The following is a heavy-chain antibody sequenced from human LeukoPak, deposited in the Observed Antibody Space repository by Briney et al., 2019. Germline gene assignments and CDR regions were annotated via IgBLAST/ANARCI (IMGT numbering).Heavy chain of an antibody. CDR1: GGSFSGYY. CDR3: ARRPRSNSLRYFDL. J-gene: IGHJ2*01. CDR2: INHSGST. D-gene: IGHD4-17*01. Sequence: PSETLSLTCAVYGGSFSGYYWSWIRQPPGKGLEWIGEINHSGSTNYNPSLKSRVTISVDTSKNQFSLKLSSVTAADTAVYYCARRPRSNSLRYFDLWGRGTLVTVSS. V-gene: IGHV4-34*01.